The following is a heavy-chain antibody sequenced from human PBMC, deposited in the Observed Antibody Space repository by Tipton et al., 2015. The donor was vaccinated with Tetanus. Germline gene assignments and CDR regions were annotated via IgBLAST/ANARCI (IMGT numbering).Heavy chain of an antibody. CDR3: ASLDIVARPDWFDP. CDR1: GYSISSGYY. CDR2: IYHSGST. Sequence: TLSLTCAVSGYSISSGYYWGWIRQPPGKGLEWIGSIYHSGSTYYNPSLKSRVTISVDTSKNQFSRKLSSVTAADTAVYYCASLDIVARPDWFDPWGQGTLVTVSS. V-gene: IGHV4-38-2*01. J-gene: IGHJ5*02. D-gene: IGHD5-12*01.